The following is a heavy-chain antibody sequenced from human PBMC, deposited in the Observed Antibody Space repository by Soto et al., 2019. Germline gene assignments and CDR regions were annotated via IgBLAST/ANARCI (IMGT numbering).Heavy chain of an antibody. CDR1: GYSFTSYW. CDR3: ARQGRCSSTSCYTGANFYYYGMDV. J-gene: IGHJ6*02. D-gene: IGHD2-2*02. V-gene: IGHV5-51*01. Sequence: PGESLKISCKGSGYSFTSYWIDWVRQMPGKGLEWMGIIYPGDSDTRYSPSFQGQVTISADKSISTAYLQWSSLQASDTAIYYCARQGRCSSTSCYTGANFYYYGMDVWGQGTTVTVSS. CDR2: IYPGDSDT.